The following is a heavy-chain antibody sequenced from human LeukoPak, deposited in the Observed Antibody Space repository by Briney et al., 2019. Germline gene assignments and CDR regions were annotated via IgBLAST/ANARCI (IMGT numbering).Heavy chain of an antibody. CDR1: GFTFSSYT. CDR3: ARGGQGYDLNWFDP. Sequence: GGSLRLSCAASGFTFSSYTIHWVRQAPGKGLEWVTIISYDGSNKYYADSVKGRFPISRDNSKNTLYLQMNSLRAEDTAGYYCARGGQGYDLNWFDPWGQGTLVTVSS. CDR2: ISYDGSNK. D-gene: IGHD3-3*01. V-gene: IGHV3-30-3*01. J-gene: IGHJ5*02.